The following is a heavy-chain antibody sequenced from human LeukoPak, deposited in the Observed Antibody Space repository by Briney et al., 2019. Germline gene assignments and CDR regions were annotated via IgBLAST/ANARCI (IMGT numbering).Heavy chain of an antibody. Sequence: ASVKVSCKASGYTFTSYGISWVRQAPGQGLEWMGWISAYNGNTNYAQKLQGRVTMTTDTSTSTAYMELRSLRSDDTAVYYCARVMSGVYYDILTGYFSTHPFDYWGQGTLVTVSS. CDR1: GYTFTSYG. CDR3: ARVMSGVYYDILTGYFSTHPFDY. CDR2: ISAYNGNT. V-gene: IGHV1-18*01. D-gene: IGHD3-9*01. J-gene: IGHJ4*02.